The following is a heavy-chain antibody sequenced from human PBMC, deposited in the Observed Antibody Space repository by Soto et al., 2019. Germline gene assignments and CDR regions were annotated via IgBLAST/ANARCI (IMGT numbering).Heavy chain of an antibody. V-gene: IGHV3-7*01. CDR3: ARDRAYYDFWSGYLDY. D-gene: IGHD3-3*01. Sequence: GALRLSCAASGFTFSSYWMSWVRQAPGKGLEWVANIKQDGSEKYYVDSVKGRFTISRDNAKNSLYLQMNSLRAEDTAVYYCARDRAYYDFWSGYLDYWGQGTLVTVSS. CDR2: IKQDGSEK. CDR1: GFTFSSYW. J-gene: IGHJ4*02.